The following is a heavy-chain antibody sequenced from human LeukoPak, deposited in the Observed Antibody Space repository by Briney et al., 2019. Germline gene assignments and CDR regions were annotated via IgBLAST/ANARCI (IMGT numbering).Heavy chain of an antibody. CDR1: GYTFTSYD. J-gene: IGHJ5*02. Sequence: ASVKVSCKASGYTFTSYDINWVRQATGQGLEWMGWMNPNSGNTGYAQKFQGRVTMTRNTSISTAYMELSRLRSDDTAVYYCARDASDYYGSGSYSWFDPWGQGTLVTVSS. CDR3: ARDASDYYGSGSYSWFDP. V-gene: IGHV1-8*01. CDR2: MNPNSGNT. D-gene: IGHD3-10*01.